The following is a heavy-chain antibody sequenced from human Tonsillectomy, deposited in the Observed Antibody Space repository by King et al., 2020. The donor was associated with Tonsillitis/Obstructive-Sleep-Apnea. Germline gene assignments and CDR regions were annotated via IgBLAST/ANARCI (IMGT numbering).Heavy chain of an antibody. J-gene: IGHJ4*02. D-gene: IGHD5/OR15-5a*01. V-gene: IGHV3-48*02. Sequence: VQLVESGGGWVQPGGSLRLSCAASGFTFSDYSMNWVRQAPGKGLEWVSYISSSSTTIHYADSTKGRFTISSDNARNSLYLQMNSLTDEDTAVYYCAREASTCLDYWGQGTLVTVSS. CDR2: ISSSSTTI. CDR1: GFTFSDYS. CDR3: AREASTCLDY.